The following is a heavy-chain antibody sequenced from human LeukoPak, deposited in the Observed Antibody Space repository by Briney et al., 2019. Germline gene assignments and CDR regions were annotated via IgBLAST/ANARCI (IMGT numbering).Heavy chain of an antibody. CDR1: GFTFSNYA. D-gene: IGHD3-22*01. CDR2: ISGSGGTT. V-gene: IGHV3-23*01. Sequence: KAGGSLRLSCAASGFTFSNYAMNWVRQVPGKGLEWVSSISGSGGTTYYADSVKGRFTISRDNSRNTLYLQMNSPRAEDTAVYYCAKASRSPPYYYDSSGXYXXXYWGXGXXXT. J-gene: IGHJ4*01. CDR3: AKASRSPPYYYDSSGXYXXXY.